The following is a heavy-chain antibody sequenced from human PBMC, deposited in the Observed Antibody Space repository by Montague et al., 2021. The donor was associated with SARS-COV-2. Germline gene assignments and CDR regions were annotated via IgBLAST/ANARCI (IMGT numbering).Heavy chain of an antibody. Sequence: PALVKPTQTLTLTCTFSGFSLDSRGVGVGWIRQPPGKALECLALIYWNDDKRYSPSLKTRLTVTKDTSKNQVVLTMTNMDPVDTATYFCAHKNSGWPIEFAYWGQGALVTVPS. J-gene: IGHJ4*02. D-gene: IGHD6-19*01. CDR3: AHKNSGWPIEFAY. CDR1: GFSLDSRGVG. V-gene: IGHV2-5*01. CDR2: IYWNDDK.